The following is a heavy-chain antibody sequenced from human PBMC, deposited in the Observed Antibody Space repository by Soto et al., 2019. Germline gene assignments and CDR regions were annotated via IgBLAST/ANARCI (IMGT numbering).Heavy chain of an antibody. CDR2: INHSGST. Sequence: PSETLSLTCAVYGGSFSGYYWSWIRQPPGKGLEWIGEINHSGSTNYNPSLKSRVTISVDTSKNQFSLKLSSVTAADTAVYYCARGWSSSWYDGWFDPWGQGTLVTVFS. CDR3: ARGWSSSWYDGWFDP. J-gene: IGHJ5*02. V-gene: IGHV4-34*01. D-gene: IGHD6-13*01. CDR1: GGSFSGYY.